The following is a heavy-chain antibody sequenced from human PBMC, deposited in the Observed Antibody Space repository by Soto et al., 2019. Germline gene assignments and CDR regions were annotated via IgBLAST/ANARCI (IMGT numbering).Heavy chain of an antibody. CDR1: GFTFSSYW. CDR2: IKQDGSEK. V-gene: IGHV3-7*01. Sequence: GGSLRLSCAASGFTFSSYWISWVRQAPGKGLEWVANIKQDGSEKYYVDSVKGRFTISRDNAKNSLYLQMNSLRAEDTAVYYCARESRSKLYYYYMDVWGKGTTVTVSS. CDR3: ARESRSKLYYYYMDV. J-gene: IGHJ6*03. D-gene: IGHD1-26*01.